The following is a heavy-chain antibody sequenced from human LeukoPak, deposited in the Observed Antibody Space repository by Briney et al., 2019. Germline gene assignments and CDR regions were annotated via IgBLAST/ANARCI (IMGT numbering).Heavy chain of an antibody. CDR3: AKTVVNVGAAVDYYYYGMDV. CDR1: GFTFSSYA. CDR2: ISGSGGST. D-gene: IGHD6-13*01. V-gene: IGHV3-23*01. Sequence: GGSLRLSCAASGFTFSSYAMSWVRQAPGKGLEWVSAISGSGGSTYYADSVKGRFTISRDNSKNTLYLQMNSLRAEDTAVYYSAKTVVNVGAAVDYYYYGMDVWGQGTTVTVSS. J-gene: IGHJ6*02.